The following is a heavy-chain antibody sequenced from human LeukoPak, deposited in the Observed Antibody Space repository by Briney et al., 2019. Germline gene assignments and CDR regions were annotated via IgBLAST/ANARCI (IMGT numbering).Heavy chain of an antibody. CDR1: GFTFSSYA. CDR2: ISGSGGST. D-gene: IGHD6-6*01. Sequence: PGGSLRLSCAASGFTFSSYAMSWVRQAPGEGLEWVSAISGSGGSTYYADSVKGRFTISRDNSKNTLYLQMNSLRAEDTAVYYCAKDIEYSSSPGDYWGQGTLVTVSS. V-gene: IGHV3-23*01. J-gene: IGHJ4*02. CDR3: AKDIEYSSSPGDY.